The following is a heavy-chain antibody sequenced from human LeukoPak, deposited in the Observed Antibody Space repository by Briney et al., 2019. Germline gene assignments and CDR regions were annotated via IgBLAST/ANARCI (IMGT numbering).Heavy chain of an antibody. J-gene: IGHJ3*02. CDR1: GFTFSSYV. Sequence: PGGSLRLSCAASGFTFSSYVIHWVRQAPGKGLEWVAVISYDGSNKYYADSVKGRFTISRDNSKNTLYLQMNSLRAEDTAVYYCAYSSSWARGAFDIWGQGTMVTVSS. CDR2: ISYDGSNK. D-gene: IGHD6-13*01. CDR3: AYSSSWARGAFDI. V-gene: IGHV3-30*03.